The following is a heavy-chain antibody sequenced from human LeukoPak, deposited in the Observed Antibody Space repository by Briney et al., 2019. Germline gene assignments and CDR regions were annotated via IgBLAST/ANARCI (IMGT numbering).Heavy chain of an antibody. D-gene: IGHD2-15*01. Sequence: GGSLRLSCAASGFTFSSYGISWVRQAPGKGLEWVSAISGSGGSTYYADSVKGRFTISRDNSKNTLYLQMNSLRAEDTAVYYCAKDRCSGGSCYYFDYWGQGTLVTVSS. CDR1: GFTFSSYG. V-gene: IGHV3-23*01. J-gene: IGHJ4*02. CDR2: ISGSGGST. CDR3: AKDRCSGGSCYYFDY.